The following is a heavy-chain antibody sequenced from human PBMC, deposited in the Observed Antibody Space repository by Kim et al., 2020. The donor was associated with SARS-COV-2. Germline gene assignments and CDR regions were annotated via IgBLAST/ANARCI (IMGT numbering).Heavy chain of an antibody. Sequence: GGSLRLSCAASGFTFNIYAMSWVRQAPGKGLEWVSGIRGSGESTTYADSVKGRFTISRDNSKNTLYLQMDRLRVDDTALYYCADISSGSSGWFEYFQHWGQGTLVTVSS. CDR2: IRGSGEST. D-gene: IGHD6-19*01. CDR3: ADISSGSSGWFEYFQH. CDR1: GFTFNIYA. V-gene: IGHV3-23*01. J-gene: IGHJ1*01.